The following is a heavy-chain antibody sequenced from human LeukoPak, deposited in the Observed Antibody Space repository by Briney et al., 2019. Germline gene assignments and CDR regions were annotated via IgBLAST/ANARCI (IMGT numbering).Heavy chain of an antibody. J-gene: IGHJ6*02. Sequence: GRFLRLSCAASGFTFSSYGMHWVRQAPGKGLKWVAVIWYDGSNKYYADSVKGRFTISRDNSKNTLYLQMNSLRAEDTAVYYCARDCHDYGGKCYYYYGMDVWGQGTTVTVSS. CDR1: GFTFSSYG. CDR3: ARDCHDYGGKCYYYYGMDV. CDR2: IWYDGSNK. D-gene: IGHD4-23*01. V-gene: IGHV3-33*01.